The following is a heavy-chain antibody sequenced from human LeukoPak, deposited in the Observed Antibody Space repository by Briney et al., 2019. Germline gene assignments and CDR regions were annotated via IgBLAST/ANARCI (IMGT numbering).Heavy chain of an antibody. CDR2: ISEGGGST. J-gene: IGHJ4*02. CDR1: GFTFINYA. D-gene: IGHD1-7*01. Sequence: GGSLRLSCAASGFTFINYAMSWVRQAPGRGLEWVSIISEGGGSTRYADSVKGRFTISRDNSMNTLYLQMDSLRAEDTAVYYCAKDRRGNWNYVGHFDHWGQGTLVTVSS. CDR3: AKDRRGNWNYVGHFDH. V-gene: IGHV3-23*01.